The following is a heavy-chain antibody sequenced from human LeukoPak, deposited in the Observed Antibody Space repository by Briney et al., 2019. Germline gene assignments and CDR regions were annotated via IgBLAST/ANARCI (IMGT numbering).Heavy chain of an antibody. CDR2: IWYDGSNK. J-gene: IGHJ4*02. Sequence: PGGSLRLSCAASGFTFSSYGMHWVRQAPGKGLEWVAVIWYDGSNKYYADSVKGRFTISRDNSKNTLYLQMNSLRAADTAVYYCARVPHDSSGYNYWGQGTLVTVSS. CDR1: GFTFSSYG. CDR3: ARVPHDSSGYNY. D-gene: IGHD3-22*01. V-gene: IGHV3-33*01.